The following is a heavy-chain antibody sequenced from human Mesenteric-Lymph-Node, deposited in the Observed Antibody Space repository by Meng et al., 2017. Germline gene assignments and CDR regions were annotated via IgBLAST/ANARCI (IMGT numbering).Heavy chain of an antibody. V-gene: IGHV3-15*01. CDR1: GFSFTDAW. CDR3: ATGAAAADH. J-gene: IGHJ4*02. D-gene: IGHD6-13*01. Sequence: EVALVGAGGGLGKPGGSLRLSCVASGFSFTDAWMGWVRQAPGKGLEWVGRIKSNSDGGTTDYAAPVKGRFTISRDDSKNTLYLQMNSLITEDTAVYFCATGAAAADHWGQGTLVTVSS. CDR2: IKSNSDGGTT.